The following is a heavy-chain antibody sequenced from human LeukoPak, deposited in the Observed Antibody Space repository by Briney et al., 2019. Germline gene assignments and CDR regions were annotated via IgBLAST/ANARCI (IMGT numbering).Heavy chain of an antibody. CDR3: AKSPVAGTRASFDY. CDR1: GFTFSSYA. CDR2: ISSSGGST. D-gene: IGHD6-19*01. Sequence: PGGSLRLSCAASGFTFSSYAISWVRQPPGKGLEWVSAISSSGGSTYYADSVKGRFTISRDNSKNTLYLQMNSLRAEDTAVYYCAKSPVAGTRASFDYWGQGTMVTVSS. J-gene: IGHJ4*02. V-gene: IGHV3-23*01.